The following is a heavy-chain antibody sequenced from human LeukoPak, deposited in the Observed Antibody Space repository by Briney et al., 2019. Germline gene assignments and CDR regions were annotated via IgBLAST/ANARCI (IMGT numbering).Heavy chain of an antibody. D-gene: IGHD6-13*01. J-gene: IGHJ4*02. CDR3: ARVPRGIAAAGDFDY. V-gene: IGHV3-30-3*01. CDR1: GFTFSSYA. CDR2: TSYDGSNK. Sequence: GRSLRLSCAASGFTFSSYAMHWVRQAPGKGLEWVAVTSYDGSNKYYADSVKGRFTISRDNSKNTLYLQMNSLRAEDTAVYYCARVPRGIAAAGDFDYWGQGTLVTVSS.